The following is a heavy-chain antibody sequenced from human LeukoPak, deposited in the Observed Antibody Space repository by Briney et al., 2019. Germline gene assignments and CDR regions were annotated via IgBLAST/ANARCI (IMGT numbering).Heavy chain of an antibody. V-gene: IGHV3-48*04. D-gene: IGHD6-6*01. CDR3: ARDPSARRRYFDY. Sequence: GGSLRLSCAASGFDFDAYAMHWVRQAPGKGLEWVSYISSSSSTIYYADSVKGRFTISRDNAKNSLYLQMNSLRAEDTAVYYCARDPSARRRYFDYWGQGTLVTVSS. CDR1: GFDFDAYA. CDR2: ISSSSSTI. J-gene: IGHJ4*02.